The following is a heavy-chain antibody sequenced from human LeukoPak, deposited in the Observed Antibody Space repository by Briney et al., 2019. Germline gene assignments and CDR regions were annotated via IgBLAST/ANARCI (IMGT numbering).Heavy chain of an antibody. V-gene: IGHV3-74*01. D-gene: IGHD2-15*01. CDR3: AKDFHKLFYYYGMDV. CDR2: ITNDGSST. J-gene: IGHJ6*02. Sequence: GGSLRLSCAASGLTFSSHWMHWVRQAPGKGLVWVSRITNDGSSTTYADSVKGRFTISRDNAKNMLYLQVNSLRAEDTAVYYCAKDFHKLFYYYGMDVWGQGTTVTVSS. CDR1: GLTFSSHW.